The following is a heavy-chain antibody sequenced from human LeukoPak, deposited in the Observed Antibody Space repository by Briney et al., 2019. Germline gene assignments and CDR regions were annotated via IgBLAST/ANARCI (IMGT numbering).Heavy chain of an antibody. CDR3: ARADWDTAMIDY. CDR1: GFTFSSYS. V-gene: IGHV3-21*01. Sequence: TGGSLRLSCAASGFTFSSYSMNWVRQAPGKGLEWVSSISSSSSYIYYADSVKGRFTISRDNAKNSLYLQMNSLRAEDTAVHYCARADWDTAMIDYWGQGTLVTVSS. J-gene: IGHJ4*02. D-gene: IGHD5-18*01. CDR2: ISSSSSYI.